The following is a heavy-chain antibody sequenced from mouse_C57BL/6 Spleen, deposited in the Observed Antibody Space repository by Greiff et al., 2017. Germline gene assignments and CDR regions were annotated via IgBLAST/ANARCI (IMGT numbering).Heavy chain of an antibody. CDR2: IDPSDSET. Sequence: QVQLQQSGAELVRPGSSVKLSCKASGYTFTSYWMHWVKQRPIQGLEWIGNIDPSDSETHYNQKFKDKATLTVDKSSSTAYMQRSSLTSEDSAVYYCARAITTGVGGFAYWGQGTLVTVSA. J-gene: IGHJ3*01. V-gene: IGHV1-52*01. D-gene: IGHD1-1*01. CDR3: ARAITTGVGGFAY. CDR1: GYTFTSYW.